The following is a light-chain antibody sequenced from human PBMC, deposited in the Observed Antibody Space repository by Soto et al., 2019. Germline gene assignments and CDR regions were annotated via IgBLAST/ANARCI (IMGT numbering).Light chain of an antibody. CDR3: QQRSNWPQYT. Sequence: EIVLTQSPATLSLSPGERATLSCRASQSVSSYLAWYQQKPDQAPRLLIYDASNRATGIPARFSGSGSGTGLTLTLSILEPEDFAVYYCQQRSNWPQYTFGQGTKLEIK. CDR1: QSVSSY. CDR2: DAS. J-gene: IGKJ2*01. V-gene: IGKV3-11*01.